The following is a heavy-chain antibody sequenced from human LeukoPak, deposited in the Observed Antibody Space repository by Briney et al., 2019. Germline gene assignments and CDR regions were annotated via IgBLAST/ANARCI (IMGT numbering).Heavy chain of an antibody. Sequence: GGSLRLSCAASGFTFSSYAMSWVRQAPGEGLEWVSAISGSGGSTYYADSVKGRFTISRDNSKNTLYLQMNSLRAEDTAVYYCAKGRGGYYYDSSGSADYWGQGTLVTVSS. D-gene: IGHD3-22*01. CDR3: AKGRGGYYYDSSGSADY. CDR1: GFTFSSYA. CDR2: ISGSGGST. V-gene: IGHV3-23*01. J-gene: IGHJ4*02.